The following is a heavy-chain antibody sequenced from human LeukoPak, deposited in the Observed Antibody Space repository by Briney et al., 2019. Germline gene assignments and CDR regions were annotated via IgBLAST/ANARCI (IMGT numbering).Heavy chain of an antibody. J-gene: IGHJ6*02. CDR2: ISTTGSTV. CDR3: AKDFPHYYESSHGMDA. D-gene: IGHD3-22*01. Sequence: PGGSLRLSCAASGFTFSGNAMSWVRQAPGKGLEWVSYISTTGSTVYYADSVEGRFTISRDNAKNLLYLQMNSLRAEDAAVYYCAKDFPHYYESSHGMDAWGQGTTVTVSS. V-gene: IGHV3-48*03. CDR1: GFTFSGNA.